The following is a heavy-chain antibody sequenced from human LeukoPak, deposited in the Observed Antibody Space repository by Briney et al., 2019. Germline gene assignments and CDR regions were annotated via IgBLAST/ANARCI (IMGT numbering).Heavy chain of an antibody. V-gene: IGHV4-34*01. Sequence: SETLSLTCAVYGGSFSGYYWSWIRQPPGKGLEWIGQINHSGSTNYNPSLKSRVTTSVDTSKNQFSLKLSSVTAADTAVYYCARDREPGIFDYWGQGTLVTVSS. CDR1: GGSFSGYY. CDR3: ARDREPGIFDY. CDR2: INHSGST. D-gene: IGHD3-10*01. J-gene: IGHJ4*02.